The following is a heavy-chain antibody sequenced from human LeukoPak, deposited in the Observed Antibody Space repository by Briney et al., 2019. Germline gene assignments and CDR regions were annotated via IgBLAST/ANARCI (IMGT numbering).Heavy chain of an antibody. V-gene: IGHV1-69*13. CDR2: IIPIFGTA. D-gene: IGHD2-2*02. CDR1: GYTFTSYG. Sequence: SVKVSCKASGYTFTSYGISWVRQAPGQGLEWMGGIIPIFGTANYAQKFQGRVTITADESTSTAYMELSSLRSEDTAVYYCARAEYCSSTSCYNYYGMDVWGQGTTVTVSS. J-gene: IGHJ6*02. CDR3: ARAEYCSSTSCYNYYGMDV.